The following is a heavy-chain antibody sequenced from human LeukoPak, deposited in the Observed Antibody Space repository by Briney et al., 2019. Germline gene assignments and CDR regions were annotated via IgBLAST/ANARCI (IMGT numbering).Heavy chain of an antibody. CDR1: GFTFSSYW. J-gene: IGHJ4*02. D-gene: IGHD6-19*01. CDR2: IKEDGSEK. V-gene: IGHV3-7*01. Sequence: PGGSLRLSCAASGFTFSSYWMSWVRQAPGKGLEWVANIKEDGSEKYYVDSVKGRFTISRDNATNSLYLQMNSLRAEDTAVYYCARDRREWLPADYWGQGTLVTVSS. CDR3: ARDRREWLPADY.